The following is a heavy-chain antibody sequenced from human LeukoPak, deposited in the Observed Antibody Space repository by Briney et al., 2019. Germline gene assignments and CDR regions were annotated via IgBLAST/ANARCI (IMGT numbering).Heavy chain of an antibody. Sequence: GGSLKLSCAASGFTFSGSAMHWVRQAPGKGLEWVSAISGSGGSTYYADSVRGRFTISRDNSKNTLYLQMNSLRAEDTAVYYCAKDKAALYYYDSSGYPKGGYFDYWGQGTLVTVSS. J-gene: IGHJ4*02. CDR3: AKDKAALYYYDSSGYPKGGYFDY. D-gene: IGHD3-22*01. CDR2: ISGSGGST. CDR1: GFTFSGSA. V-gene: IGHV3-23*01.